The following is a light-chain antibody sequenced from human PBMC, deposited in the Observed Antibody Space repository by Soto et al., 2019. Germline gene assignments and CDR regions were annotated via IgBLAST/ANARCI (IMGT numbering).Light chain of an antibody. CDR1: SSNIGAGYD. J-gene: IGLJ3*02. CDR2: ADN. Sequence: QSVLTQTPSVSGALGQKITMSCTGSSSNIGAGYDVHWYQQFPGAAPRLLIYADNNRPSGVPDRFSASKSGTSASLAITGLQGEDEANYYCSSYAGGNNWVFGGGTKVTVL. V-gene: IGLV1-40*01. CDR3: SSYAGGNNWV.